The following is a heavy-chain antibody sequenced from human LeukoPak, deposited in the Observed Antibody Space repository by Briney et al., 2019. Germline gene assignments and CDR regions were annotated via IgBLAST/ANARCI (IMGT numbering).Heavy chain of an antibody. Sequence: PGGSLRLSCAASGFTFSSYEMNWVRQAPGKGLEWVSDINGSGGRTYYADSVKGRFTISRDNSKNTLYLQMNSLRAEDTAVYYCAKNRGLPLWGQGTLVTVSS. CDR2: INGSGGRT. CDR1: GFTFSSYE. V-gene: IGHV3-23*01. CDR3: AKNRGLPL. J-gene: IGHJ4*02.